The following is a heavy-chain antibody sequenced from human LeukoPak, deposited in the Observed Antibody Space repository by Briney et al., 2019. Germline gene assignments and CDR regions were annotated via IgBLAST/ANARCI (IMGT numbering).Heavy chain of an antibody. J-gene: IGHJ3*02. V-gene: IGHV1-18*01. CDR1: GYTFTSYG. CDR2: ISAYNGNT. Sequence: ASVKVSCKASGYTFTSYGISWVRQAPGQGLEWMGWISAYNGNTNYAQKLQGRVTMTTDTSTSTAYMELRSLRSDDTAVYYCARVGGLGYCSGGSCYCHAFDIWGQGTMVTVSS. D-gene: IGHD2-15*01. CDR3: ARVGGLGYCSGGSCYCHAFDI.